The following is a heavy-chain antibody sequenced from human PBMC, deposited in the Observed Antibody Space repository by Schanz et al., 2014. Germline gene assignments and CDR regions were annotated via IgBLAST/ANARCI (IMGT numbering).Heavy chain of an antibody. J-gene: IGHJ5*02. Sequence: EVQLVESGGGLVQPGGSLRLSCAASGITFSSHSFNWVRQAPGKGLEWISYITYNGGTIYYADSVKGRFTISRDNSKNTLYLQMNSLRPEDTAVYYCAKAADWPVTRFDPWGQGTPITVSS. CDR1: GITFSSHS. V-gene: IGHV3-48*01. D-gene: IGHD3-9*01. CDR3: AKAADWPVTRFDP. CDR2: ITYNGGTI.